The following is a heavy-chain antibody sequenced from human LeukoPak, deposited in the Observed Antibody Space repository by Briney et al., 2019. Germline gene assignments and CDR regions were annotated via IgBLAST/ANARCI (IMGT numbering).Heavy chain of an antibody. CDR2: IFTSGRT. D-gene: IGHD5-18*01. V-gene: IGHV4-61*02. Sequence: SETLSLTCTVSGGSISSGSYYWSWIRQPAGEGLEWMGRIFTSGRTNYNPSLKSPVTISVDTSKNQFSLKLSSVTAADTAVYYCARESYGYVSWFDPWGQGTLVTVSS. CDR3: ARESYGYVSWFDP. J-gene: IGHJ5*02. CDR1: GGSISSGSYY.